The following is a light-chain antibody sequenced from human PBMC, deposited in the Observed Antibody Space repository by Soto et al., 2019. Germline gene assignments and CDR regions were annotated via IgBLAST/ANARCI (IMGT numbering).Light chain of an antibody. CDR2: GAS. Sequence: VSTQYPGTLSLSPGETDTLSCRASQSVSSSYLAWYQQKPGQAPRLLIYGASSRPTGIPDRFSGSGSGTDFTLTISRLEPEDFAVYYCQQYGSSSTFGQGTRLEI. CDR3: QQYGSSST. CDR1: QSVSSSY. J-gene: IGKJ5*01. V-gene: IGKV3-20*01.